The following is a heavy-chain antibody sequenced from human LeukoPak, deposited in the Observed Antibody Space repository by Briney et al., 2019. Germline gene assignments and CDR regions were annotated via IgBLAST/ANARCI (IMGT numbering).Heavy chain of an antibody. V-gene: IGHV4-4*07. D-gene: IGHD2-15*01. CDR1: GGSISSYY. J-gene: IGHJ3*02. Sequence: SETLSLTCTVSGGSISSYYWSWIRQPAGKGLEWIGRIYTSGSTNYNPSLTSRVTMSVDTSKNQFSLKLSSVTAADTAVYYCARDSLDIVVVVAATGAIDIWGQGTMVTVSS. CDR2: IYTSGST. CDR3: ARDSLDIVVVVAATGAIDI.